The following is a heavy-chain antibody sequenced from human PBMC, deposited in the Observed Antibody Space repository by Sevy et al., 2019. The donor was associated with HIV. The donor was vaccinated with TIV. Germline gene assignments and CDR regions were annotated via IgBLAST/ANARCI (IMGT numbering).Heavy chain of an antibody. V-gene: IGHV3-9*01. CDR3: AKGHAFSTYAALEY. J-gene: IGHJ4*02. CDR1: GFTFDDYA. D-gene: IGHD2-2*01. Sequence: GGSLRLSCAASGFTFDDYAMSWVRQVPGKGLEWVAKISSNSATVNYVDSVKGRFNISRDNAKNSLYLQMNSLRPEDTAFYYCAKGHAFSTYAALEYWGQGALVTVSS. CDR2: ISSNSATV.